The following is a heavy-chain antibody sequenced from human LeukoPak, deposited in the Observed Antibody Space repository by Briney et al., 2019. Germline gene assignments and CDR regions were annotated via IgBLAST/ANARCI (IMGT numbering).Heavy chain of an antibody. D-gene: IGHD3-22*01. J-gene: IGHJ4*02. V-gene: IGHV4-4*08. CDR1: GVSISRYY. Sequence: PSETLSLTCTVSGVSISRYYWSWIRQPPGKGLEWIAYIYTSGTTNYNPSLKSRVTISVDTSKNQISLRLSSVTAADTAVYYCAREVPKSGYPDYWGQGTLVTVSS. CDR2: IYTSGTT. CDR3: AREVPKSGYPDY.